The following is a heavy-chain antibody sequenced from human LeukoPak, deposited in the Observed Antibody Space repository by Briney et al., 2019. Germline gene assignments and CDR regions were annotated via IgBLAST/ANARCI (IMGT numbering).Heavy chain of an antibody. CDR3: ARDSPTDYYYYYMDV. Sequence: LETLSLTCTVSGGSISSSSYYWGWIRQPPGKGLERIGSIYYSGSTYYNPSLKSRVTISVDTSKNQFSLKLSSVTAADTAVYYCARDSPTDYYYYYMDVWGRGTTVTVSS. V-gene: IGHV4-39*07. J-gene: IGHJ6*03. CDR2: IYYSGST. CDR1: GGSISSSSYY.